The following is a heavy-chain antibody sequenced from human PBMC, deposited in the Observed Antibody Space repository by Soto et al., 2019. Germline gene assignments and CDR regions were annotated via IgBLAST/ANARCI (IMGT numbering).Heavy chain of an antibody. D-gene: IGHD3-9*01. CDR1: GYTFTSDY. Sequence: QVQLVQSGAEVKKPGASVKVSCKASGYTFTSDYMHWVRQSPGQGLEWMGIINPSGGSTSYAQKFQGRVTMTRDTSTSTVYMELSSLRSEDTAVYYCARGYDILTGYYKHYYYGMDVWGQGTTVTVSS. J-gene: IGHJ6*02. CDR3: ARGYDILTGYYKHYYYGMDV. CDR2: INPSGGST. V-gene: IGHV1-46*03.